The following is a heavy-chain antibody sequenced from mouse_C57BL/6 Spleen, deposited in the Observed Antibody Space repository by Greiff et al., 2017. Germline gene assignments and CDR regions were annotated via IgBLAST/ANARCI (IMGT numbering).Heavy chain of an antibody. CDR1: GYAFSSSW. J-gene: IGHJ3*01. Sequence: QVQLQQSGPELVKPGASVKISCKASGYAFSSSWMNWVKQRPGKGLEWIGRIYPGDGDTNYNGKFKGKATLTADKSSSTAYMQLSSLTSEDSAVYFCASAYYYGCNYADPAGFAYWGQGTLVTVSA. D-gene: IGHD1-1*01. V-gene: IGHV1-82*01. CDR2: IYPGDGDT. CDR3: ASAYYYGCNYADPAGFAY.